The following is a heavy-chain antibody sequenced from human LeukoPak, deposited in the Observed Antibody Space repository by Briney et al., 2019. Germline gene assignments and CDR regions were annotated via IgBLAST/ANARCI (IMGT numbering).Heavy chain of an antibody. CDR1: GVSITMND. V-gene: IGHV4-59*03. Sequence: SETLSLTCSVSGVSITMNDWRWIRQSPGKGLEWIGYVYDSENYNPSLKSRVTLSVDTSTSQFFLDLHSVTAAATAAYYSAGLGLRIYGGNNPFNFWGQGLLVSVSS. J-gene: IGHJ4*02. CDR3: AGLGLRIYGGNNPFNF. D-gene: IGHD4-23*01. CDR2: VYDSE.